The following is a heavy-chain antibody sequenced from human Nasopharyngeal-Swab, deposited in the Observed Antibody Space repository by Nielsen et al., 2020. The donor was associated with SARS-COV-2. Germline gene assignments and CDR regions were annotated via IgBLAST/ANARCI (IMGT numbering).Heavy chain of an antibody. CDR1: GGSISSGDYY. CDR2: IYYSGST. V-gene: IGHV4-30-4*01. J-gene: IGHJ4*02. Sequence: SETLSLTCTVSGGSISSGDYYWSWIRQPPGKGLEWIGYIYYSGSTYYNPSLKSRVTISVDTSKNQFSLKLSSVTAADTAVYYCARESGDSSISYYFDYRGQGTLVTVSS. CDR3: ARESGDSSISYYFDY. D-gene: IGHD4-17*01.